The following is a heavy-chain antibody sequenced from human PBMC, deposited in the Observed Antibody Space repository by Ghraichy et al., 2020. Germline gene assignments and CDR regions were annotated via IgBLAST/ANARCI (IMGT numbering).Heavy chain of an antibody. CDR3: ARGNNWNGYYYYGMDV. V-gene: IGHV3-48*02. CDR2: ISSSSSTI. J-gene: IGHJ6*02. CDR1: GFTFSSYS. D-gene: IGHD1-1*01. Sequence: GGSLRLSCAASGFTFSSYSMNWVRQAPGKGLEWVSYISSSSSTIYYADSVKGRFTISRDNAKNSLYLQMNSLRDEDTAVYYCARGNNWNGYYYYGMDVWGQGTTVTVSS.